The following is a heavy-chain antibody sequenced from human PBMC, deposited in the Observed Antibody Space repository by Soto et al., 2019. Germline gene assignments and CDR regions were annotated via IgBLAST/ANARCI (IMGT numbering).Heavy chain of an antibody. V-gene: IGHV3-23*01. CDR1: VFPLSTYG. CDR2: ITGTGGNT. CDR3: ARIRGYWYGLDV. Sequence: WGSLRFSCAAAVFPLSTYGMTWVRQAPGKGLEWVSAITGTGGNTYYVDSVKGRFTSSRDNSKNMLYLQVNSLRVEDTAVYYCARIRGYWYGLDVWGQGTPVTVSS. J-gene: IGHJ6*02.